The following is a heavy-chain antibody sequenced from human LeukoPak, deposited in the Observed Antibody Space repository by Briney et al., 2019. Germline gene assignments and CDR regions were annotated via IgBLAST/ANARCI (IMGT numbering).Heavy chain of an antibody. CDR2: ISFGGDT. V-gene: IGHV4-39*01. CDR1: GDSINRRSYY. D-gene: IGHD2-8*01. J-gene: IGHJ4*02. Sequence: PSETLSLTCTVSGDSINRRSYYWAWIRQPPGKGLEWIGSISFGGDTDHNPSLRSRVTITEDMSKNHFSLRPTSVTAADTAVYYCARHANGVFDYWGQGTLVTVSS. CDR3: ARHANGVFDY.